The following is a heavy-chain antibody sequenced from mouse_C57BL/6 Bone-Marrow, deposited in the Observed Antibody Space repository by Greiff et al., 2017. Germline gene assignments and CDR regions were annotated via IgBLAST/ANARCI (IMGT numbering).Heavy chain of an antibody. D-gene: IGHD2-3*01. J-gene: IGHJ3*01. CDR1: GYTFTSYW. V-gene: IGHV1-74*01. CDR2: IHPSDSGT. CDR3: ARLGDGYFLCAY. Sequence: QVQLQQPGAELVKPGASVKVSCKASGYTFTSYWMHWVKQRPGQGLEWIGRIHPSDSGTNYNEKFKSKATLTVDKSSSTAYMQLSSLTSEDSAVYYCARLGDGYFLCAYWGQGTLVTVSA.